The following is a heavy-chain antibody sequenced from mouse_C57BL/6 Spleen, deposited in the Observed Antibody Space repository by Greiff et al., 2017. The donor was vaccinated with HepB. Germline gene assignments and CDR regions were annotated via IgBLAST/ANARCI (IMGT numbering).Heavy chain of an antibody. Sequence: VQLQQPGAELVKPGASVKLSCKASGYTFTSYWMHWVKQRPGQGLEWIGMIHPNSGSTNYNEKFKSKATLTVDKSSSTAYMQLSSLTSEDSAVYYCARDGNSGGWYFDVWGTGTTVTVSS. V-gene: IGHV1-64*01. CDR2: IHPNSGST. CDR3: ARDGNSGGWYFDV. D-gene: IGHD2-1*01. CDR1: GYTFTSYW. J-gene: IGHJ1*03.